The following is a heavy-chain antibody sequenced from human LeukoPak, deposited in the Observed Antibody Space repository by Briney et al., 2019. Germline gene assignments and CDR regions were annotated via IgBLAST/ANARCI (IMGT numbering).Heavy chain of an antibody. CDR1: GFTFTDYA. J-gene: IGHJ5*02. CDR2: VSGSGQST. V-gene: IGHV3-23*01. CDR3: AKDAVVAGINWFDP. Sequence: GGSLRLSCAASGFTFTDYAMTWVRQAPGQGLEWVSIVSGSGQSTDYADSVKGRFTISRDNSRNTVLLEMNSLRAENTAVYYCAKDAVVAGINWFDPWGQGTLVTVSS. D-gene: IGHD6-19*01.